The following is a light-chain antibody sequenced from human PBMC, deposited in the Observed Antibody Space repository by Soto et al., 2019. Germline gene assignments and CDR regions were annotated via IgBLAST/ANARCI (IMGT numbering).Light chain of an antibody. J-gene: IGKJ2*02. V-gene: IGKV3-20*01. CDR1: QSVRSRY. Sequence: EFVVTQSPGTLSLSLGERATLSCRTSQSVRSRYLAWYQQKPGQAPTLLIYDASSRPGGIPDRFIGSGSGTDFTLTISRLEPEDFAVYYCQQYGDSPCTFGQGTKLEIK. CDR2: DAS. CDR3: QQYGDSPCT.